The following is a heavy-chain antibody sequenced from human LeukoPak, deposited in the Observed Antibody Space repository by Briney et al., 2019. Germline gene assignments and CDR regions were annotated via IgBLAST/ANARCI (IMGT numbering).Heavy chain of an antibody. Sequence: PGRSLRLSCAASGFTFSSYAMHWVRQAPGKGLEWVAVISYDGSNKYYADSVKGRFTISRDNSKNTLYLQMNSLRAEDTAVYYCATLPSVATIISDYWGQGTLVTVSS. CDR3: ATLPSVATIISDY. CDR2: ISYDGSNK. V-gene: IGHV3-30-3*01. D-gene: IGHD5-12*01. CDR1: GFTFSSYA. J-gene: IGHJ4*02.